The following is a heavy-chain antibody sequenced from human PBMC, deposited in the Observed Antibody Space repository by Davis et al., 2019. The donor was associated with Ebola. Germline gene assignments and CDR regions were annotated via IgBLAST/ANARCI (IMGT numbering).Heavy chain of an antibody. CDR2: IIPILGIA. CDR1: GGTFSSYA. Sequence: SVKVSCKASGGTFSSYAISWVRQAPGQGLEWMGRIIPILGIANYAQKFQGRVTITADKSTSTAYMELSSLRSEDTAVYYCARDSSPVDSSSWYDYWGQGTLVTVSS. CDR3: ARDSSPVDSSSWYDY. J-gene: IGHJ4*02. V-gene: IGHV1-69*04. D-gene: IGHD6-13*01.